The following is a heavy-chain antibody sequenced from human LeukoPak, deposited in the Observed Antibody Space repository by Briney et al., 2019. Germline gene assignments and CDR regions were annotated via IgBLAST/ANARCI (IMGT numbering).Heavy chain of an antibody. CDR3: AKDRGLVGSTPSNFDY. CDR1: GFTFSTYA. D-gene: IGHD1-26*01. J-gene: IGHJ4*02. Sequence: GGSLRLSCAASGFTFSTYAMNWVRQAPGKGLEWVSGVSSSGGSTYYANSVKGRFTISRDNSKNTVYLQMDSLRAEDTAVYYCAKDRGLVGSTPSNFDYWGQGTLVTVSS. CDR2: VSSSGGST. V-gene: IGHV3-23*01.